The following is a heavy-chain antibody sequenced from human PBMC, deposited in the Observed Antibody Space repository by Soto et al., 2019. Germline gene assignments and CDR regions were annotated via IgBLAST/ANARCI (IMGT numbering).Heavy chain of an antibody. Sequence: GGSLRLSCAASGFSFSISPMHWVRQAPGKGPEWVALISYDGTNKFYADSVKGRFTISRDNSKSTLYVQVDSLRPEDAAVYYCARDPKTSGGQHWAFNYFDSWGQGTLVTVSS. CDR3: ARDPKTSGGQHWAFNYFDS. CDR2: ISYDGTNK. D-gene: IGHD7-27*01. CDR1: GFSFSISP. J-gene: IGHJ4*02. V-gene: IGHV3-30-3*01.